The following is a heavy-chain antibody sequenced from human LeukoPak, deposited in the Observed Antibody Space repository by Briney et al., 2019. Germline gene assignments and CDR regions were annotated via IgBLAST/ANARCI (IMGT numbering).Heavy chain of an antibody. D-gene: IGHD2-8*02. Sequence: GGSLRLSCVASGFTVSTNYMSWVRQAPGKGLEWVSVIYSGGSTYYADSVKGRFTISRDNSKNTLCLQMNSLRAEDTAVYYCARDTGSMAARFFDNWGQGTLVTVSS. V-gene: IGHV3-53*01. CDR1: GFTVSTNY. CDR2: IYSGGST. CDR3: ARDTGSMAARFFDN. J-gene: IGHJ4*02.